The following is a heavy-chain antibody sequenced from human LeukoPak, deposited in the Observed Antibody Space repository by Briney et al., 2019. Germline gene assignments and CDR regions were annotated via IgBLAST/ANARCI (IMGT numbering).Heavy chain of an antibody. CDR2: ISAYNGNT. V-gene: IGHV1-18*01. Sequence: GASVKVSCKASGYTFTSYGISWVRQAPGQGLEWMGWISAYNGNTNYAQKLQGRVTMTTDTSTSTAYMELRSLRSDDTAVYYCARYLRYFDWSRPHDAFDIWGQGTMVTVSS. J-gene: IGHJ3*02. CDR1: GYTFTSYG. D-gene: IGHD3-9*01. CDR3: ARYLRYFDWSRPHDAFDI.